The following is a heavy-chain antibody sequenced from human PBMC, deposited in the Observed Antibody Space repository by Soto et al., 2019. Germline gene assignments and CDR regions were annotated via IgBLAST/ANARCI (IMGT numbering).Heavy chain of an antibody. Sequence: GASVKVSCKASGYTFTSYGISWVRQAPGQGLEWMGWISAYNGNTNYAQKLQGRVTMTTDTSTSTAYMELRSLGSDDTAAYYCAREITIFGVVMRGRWFDPWGQGTLVTVSS. J-gene: IGHJ5*02. CDR3: AREITIFGVVMRGRWFDP. CDR1: GYTFTSYG. V-gene: IGHV1-18*01. D-gene: IGHD3-3*01. CDR2: ISAYNGNT.